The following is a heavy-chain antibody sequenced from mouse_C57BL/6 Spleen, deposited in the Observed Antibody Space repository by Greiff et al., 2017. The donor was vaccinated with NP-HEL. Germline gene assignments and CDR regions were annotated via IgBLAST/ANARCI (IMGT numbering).Heavy chain of an antibody. V-gene: IGHV2-2*01. CDR3: ARNSPYYDGGAWFAY. D-gene: IGHD1-1*01. J-gene: IGHJ3*01. CDR1: GFSLTSYG. CDR2: IWSGGST. Sequence: QVQLKESGPGLVQPSQSLSITCTVSGFSLTSYGVHWVRQSPGKGLEWLGVIWSGGSTDYNAAFISRLSISKDNSKSQVFFKMNSLQADDTAIYYCARNSPYYDGGAWFAYWGQGTLVTVSA.